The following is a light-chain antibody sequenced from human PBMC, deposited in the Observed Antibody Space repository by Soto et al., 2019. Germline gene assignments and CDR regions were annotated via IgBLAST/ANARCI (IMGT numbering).Light chain of an antibody. CDR1: SSDVGGYNY. CDR2: DVS. J-gene: IGLJ1*01. Sequence: QSALTQPASVSGSPGQSITISCTGTSSDVGGYNYVSWYQQHPGKAPKLMIYDVSNRPSWVSNRFSGSKSGNTASLSISGLQAEDEADYYCSSYTSSSIPYVFGTGTKVTVL. V-gene: IGLV2-14*01. CDR3: SSYTSSSIPYV.